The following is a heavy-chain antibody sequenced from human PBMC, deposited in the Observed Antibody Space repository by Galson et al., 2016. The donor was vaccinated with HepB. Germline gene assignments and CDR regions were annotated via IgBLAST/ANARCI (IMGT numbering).Heavy chain of an antibody. CDR1: GFTFSNYA. Sequence: SLRLSCAGSGFTFSNYATYWVRQAPGKGLEWVANIKQEGSETFYVDSVKGRFTISRDNAKNSLFLHMNSLRAEDTAVYYCARGAGWVSDYWGQGVLVNV. J-gene: IGHJ4*02. CDR2: IKQEGSET. V-gene: IGHV3-7*03. CDR3: ARGAGWVSDY. D-gene: IGHD1-26*01.